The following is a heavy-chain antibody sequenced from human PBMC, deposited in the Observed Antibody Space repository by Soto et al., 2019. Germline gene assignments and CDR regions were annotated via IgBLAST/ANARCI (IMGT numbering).Heavy chain of an antibody. CDR2: ISYDGSNK. V-gene: IGHV3-30*03. Sequence: PGGCLRLSCAASGVTFSSYGMHWVRQAPGKGLEWVAVISYDGSNKYYADSVKGRFTISRDNSKNTLYLQMNSLRAEDTAVYYCATDLNDSSGYPPLIDYWGQGTLVTVSS. CDR1: GVTFSSYG. CDR3: ATDLNDSSGYPPLIDY. D-gene: IGHD3-22*01. J-gene: IGHJ4*02.